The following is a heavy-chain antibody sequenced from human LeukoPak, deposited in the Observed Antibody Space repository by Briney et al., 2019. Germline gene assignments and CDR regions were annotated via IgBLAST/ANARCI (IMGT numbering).Heavy chain of an antibody. V-gene: IGHV3-23*01. CDR3: AKGRQARWLQSLFDY. J-gene: IGHJ4*02. CDR2: ISGSGDTT. D-gene: IGHD5-24*01. Sequence: PGGSLRLSCAASGFTFSRYAMSWVRQAPGKGLEWVSGISGSGDTTYYADSVKGRFTISRDNSKNTLYLQMNSLRAEDTAVYYCAKGRQARWLQSLFDYWGQGTLVTVSS. CDR1: GFTFSRYA.